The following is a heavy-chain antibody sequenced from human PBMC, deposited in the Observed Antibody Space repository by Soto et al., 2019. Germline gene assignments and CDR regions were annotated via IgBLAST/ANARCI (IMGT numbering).Heavy chain of an antibody. CDR3: ARDLRYSSSWYLGAEYFQH. CDR2: IWYDGSNK. D-gene: IGHD6-13*01. Sequence: QVQLVESGGGVVQPGRSLRLSCAASGFTFSSYGMHWVRQAPGKGLEWVAVIWYDGSNKYYADSVKGRFTIYRDNSKNTLYLQMHSLRAEDTAVYYCARDLRYSSSWYLGAEYFQHWGQGTLVTVSS. J-gene: IGHJ1*01. CDR1: GFTFSSYG. V-gene: IGHV3-33*01.